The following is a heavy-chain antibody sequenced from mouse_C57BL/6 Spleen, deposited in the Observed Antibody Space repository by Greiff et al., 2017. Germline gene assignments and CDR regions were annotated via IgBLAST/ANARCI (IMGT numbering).Heavy chain of an antibody. CDR1: GYTFTSYG. Sequence: QVQLQQSGAELARPGASVKLSCKASGYTFTSYGISWVKQRTGQGLEWIGEIYPRSGNTYYNEKFKGKATLTADKSSSTAYMKLRSLTSEDSAVYFCARKGGDYSWFAYWGQGTLVTVSA. J-gene: IGHJ3*01. V-gene: IGHV1-81*01. CDR3: ARKGGDYSWFAY. CDR2: IYPRSGNT. D-gene: IGHD1-1*01.